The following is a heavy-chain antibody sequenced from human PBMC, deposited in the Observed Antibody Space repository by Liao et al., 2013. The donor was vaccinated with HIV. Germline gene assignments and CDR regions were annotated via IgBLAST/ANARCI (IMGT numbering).Heavy chain of an antibody. V-gene: IGHV4-34*01. CDR1: GGSFSGYY. CDR2: INHSGST. CDR3: ARIGVGNWFDP. D-gene: IGHD3-10*01. J-gene: IGHJ5*02. Sequence: QVQLQQWGAGLLKPSETLSLTCAVYGGSFSGYYWSWIRQPPGKGLEWIGEINHSGSTNYNPSLKSRVTISVDTPKNQFSLKLSSVTAADTAVYYCARIGVGNWFDPWGQGTLVTVSS.